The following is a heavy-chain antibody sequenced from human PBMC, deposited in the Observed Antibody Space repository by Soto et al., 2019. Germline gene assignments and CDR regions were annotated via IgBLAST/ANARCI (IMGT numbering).Heavy chain of an antibody. CDR3: ARDRRDSSGYYYGYYFDY. CDR1: GGSISSGGYY. J-gene: IGHJ4*02. Sequence: QVQLQESSPGLVKPSQTLSLICTVSGGSISSGGYYWSWIRQHPGKGLEWIGYIYNSKSTYYNPSLKSRVTISVDTSKNQFSLKLSSVTAADTAVYYCARDRRDSSGYYYGYYFDYWGQGTLVTVSS. V-gene: IGHV4-31*03. CDR2: IYNSKST. D-gene: IGHD3-22*01.